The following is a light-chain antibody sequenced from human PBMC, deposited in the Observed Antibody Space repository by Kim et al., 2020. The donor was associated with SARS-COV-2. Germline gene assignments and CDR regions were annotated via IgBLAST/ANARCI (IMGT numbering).Light chain of an antibody. CDR2: DVS. CDR3: SSYTSSSTVV. CDR1: SSDVGGYNY. Sequence: GHSITTSCTGTSSDVGGYNYVSWYQQNPGTAPKLMIYDVSNLPSGVSNRFSGSKSGNTASLTISGLQAEDEADYYCSSYTSSSTVVFGGGTQLTVL. J-gene: IGLJ2*01. V-gene: IGLV2-14*03.